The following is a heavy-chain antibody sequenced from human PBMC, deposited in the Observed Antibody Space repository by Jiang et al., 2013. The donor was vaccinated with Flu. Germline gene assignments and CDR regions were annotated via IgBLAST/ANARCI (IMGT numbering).Heavy chain of an antibody. D-gene: IGHD1-7*01. CDR3: ANEPELYYGMDV. Sequence: EWVAVISYDGSNKYYADSVKGRFTISRDNSKNTLYLQMNSLRAEDTAVYYCANEPELYYGMDVWGKGTTVTVSS. V-gene: IGHV3-30*07. CDR2: ISYDGSNK. J-gene: IGHJ6*04.